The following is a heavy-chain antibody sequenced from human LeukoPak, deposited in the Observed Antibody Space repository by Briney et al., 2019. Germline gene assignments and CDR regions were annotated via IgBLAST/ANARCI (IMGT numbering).Heavy chain of an antibody. CDR2: IYYSGST. Sequence: SETLSLTCTVSGGSISSYYWSWIRQPPGKGLEWIGYIYYSGSTNYNPSLKSRVTISVDTSKNQFSLKLSSVTAADTAVYYCARDRSPNYSSDWYVVWDYFDYWGQGTLVTVSS. V-gene: IGHV4-59*01. CDR3: ARDRSPNYSSDWYVVWDYFDY. D-gene: IGHD6-19*01. J-gene: IGHJ4*02. CDR1: GGSISSYY.